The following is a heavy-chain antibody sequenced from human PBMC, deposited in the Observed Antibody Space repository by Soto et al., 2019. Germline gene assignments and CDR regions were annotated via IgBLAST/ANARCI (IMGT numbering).Heavy chain of an antibody. CDR1: GFTFDDYA. V-gene: IGHV3-9*01. J-gene: IGHJ3*02. D-gene: IGHD1-26*01. CDR3: AKGLGSSYDAFDI. Sequence: GGSLRLSCAASGFTFDDYAMHWVRQAPGKGLEWVSGISWNSGSIGYADSVKGRFTISRDNAKNSLYLQMNSLRAEDTALYYCAKGLGSSYDAFDIWGQGTMVTVSS. CDR2: ISWNSGSI.